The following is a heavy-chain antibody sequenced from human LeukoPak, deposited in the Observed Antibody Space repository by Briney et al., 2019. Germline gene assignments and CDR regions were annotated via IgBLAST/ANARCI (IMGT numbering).Heavy chain of an antibody. Sequence: SVKVSCKASGGTFSSYAISWVRQAPGQGLEWMGGIIPTFGTANYAQKFQGRVTITADESTSTAYMELSSLRSEDTAVYYCARELSSGYYFQHWGQGTLVTVSS. D-gene: IGHD3-22*01. J-gene: IGHJ1*01. CDR1: GGTFSSYA. V-gene: IGHV1-69*01. CDR2: IIPTFGTA. CDR3: ARELSSGYYFQH.